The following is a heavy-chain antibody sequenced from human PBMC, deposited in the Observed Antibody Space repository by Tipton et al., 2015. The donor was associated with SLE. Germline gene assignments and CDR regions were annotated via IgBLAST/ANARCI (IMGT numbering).Heavy chain of an antibody. CDR2: ISYSGST. J-gene: IGHJ4*02. CDR3: TRVRGTGADFDY. D-gene: IGHD3/OR15-3a*01. Sequence: TLSLTCAVYGGSFSGYYWNWIRQPPGKGLEWIGYISYSGSTNYNPSLKSRVTISVDTSKNQFSLKLSSVTAADTAVYYCTRVRGTGADFDYWGQGTLVTVSS. V-gene: IGHV4-59*01. CDR1: GGSFSGYY.